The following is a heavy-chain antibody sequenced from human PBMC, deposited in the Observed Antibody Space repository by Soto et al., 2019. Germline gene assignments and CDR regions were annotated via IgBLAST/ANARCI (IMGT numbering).Heavy chain of an antibody. CDR2: ISHGGHT. V-gene: IGHV4-34*01. CDR3: ARPHYDSNTFYSFFDY. CDR1: AESFSGYY. J-gene: IGHJ4*02. Sequence: SETLSLTCTVYAESFSGYYWSWIRQPPGRGLEWIGEISHGGHTIYNPSLKSRVTISVDTSKNHFSLELTSVTAADTAVYYCARPHYDSNTFYSFFDYWDQGTLVTVSS. D-gene: IGHD3-22*01.